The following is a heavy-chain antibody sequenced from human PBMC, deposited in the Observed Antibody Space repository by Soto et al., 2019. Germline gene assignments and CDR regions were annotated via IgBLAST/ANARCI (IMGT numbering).Heavy chain of an antibody. V-gene: IGHV1-69*01. Sequence: QVQLVQSGAEVKKPGSSMKVSCTASVGTFNTFAINWVRQAPGQGLEWMGGIIPIFGRPNYAQQFQGRVTITADEATSRMHMELSSPTSEDTAVYYCAIRHLPDQLLSPRVLYGVDVWGRGTTVIVSS. J-gene: IGHJ6*02. CDR1: VGTFNTFA. CDR2: IIPIFGRP. CDR3: AIRHLPDQLLSPRVLYGVDV. D-gene: IGHD2-2*01.